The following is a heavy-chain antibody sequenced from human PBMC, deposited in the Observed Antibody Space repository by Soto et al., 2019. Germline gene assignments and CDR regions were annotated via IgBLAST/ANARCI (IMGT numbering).Heavy chain of an antibody. J-gene: IGHJ6*02. CDR1: GFTFSSYA. Sequence: GGSLRLSCAASGFTFSSYAMSWVRQAPGKGLEWVSAISGSGGSTHYADSVKGRFTISRDNSKNTLYLQMNSLRAEDTAVYYCAKDQTYDILTGSTIYYYYGMDVWGQGTTVTVSS. CDR2: ISGSGGST. D-gene: IGHD3-9*01. CDR3: AKDQTYDILTGSTIYYYYGMDV. V-gene: IGHV3-23*01.